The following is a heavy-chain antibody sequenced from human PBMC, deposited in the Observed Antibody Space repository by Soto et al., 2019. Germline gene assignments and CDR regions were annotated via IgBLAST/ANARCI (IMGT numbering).Heavy chain of an antibody. CDR1: DGSLSPNY. Sequence: SETLSLTYTVSDGSLSPNYWSWVRQSPGKGLEWIGYIYYAGTTTYNPSLKSRITISLDTSQNEVSLKLSSVTAADTAVYYCARLGAYYQAMDSWGRGTLVTVSS. V-gene: IGHV4-59*08. J-gene: IGHJ4*02. D-gene: IGHD3-22*01. CDR3: ARLGAYYQAMDS. CDR2: IYYAGTT.